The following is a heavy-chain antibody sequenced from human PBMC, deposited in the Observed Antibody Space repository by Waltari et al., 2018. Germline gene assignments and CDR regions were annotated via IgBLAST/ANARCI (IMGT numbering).Heavy chain of an antibody. CDR1: GYTLTSYE. V-gene: IGHV1-3*01. CDR2: INAGKGDT. J-gene: IGHJ4*02. CDR3: ARQSFYYDSSGSPPPDY. Sequence: QVQLVQSGAEVKKPGAPVRVSCKASGYTLTSYEMHWVRQAPGQRLEWMGWINAGKGDTKYSQKFQGRVTLSRDTSASTAYMDLSSLRSEDTAIYYCARQSFYYDSSGSPPPDYWGQGTLVTVSS. D-gene: IGHD3-22*01.